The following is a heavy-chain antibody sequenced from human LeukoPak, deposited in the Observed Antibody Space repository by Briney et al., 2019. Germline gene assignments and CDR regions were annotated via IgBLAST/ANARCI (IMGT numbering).Heavy chain of an antibody. Sequence: SETLSLTCTVSGGSVSSGSYYWSWIRQPPGKGLEWIGYIYYSGSTNYNPSLKSRVTISVDTSKNQFSLKLSSVTTADTAVYYCARELHDYVWGSYSRKFDYWGQGTLVTVSS. CDR1: GGSVSSGSYY. CDR3: ARELHDYVWGSYSRKFDY. CDR2: IYYSGST. V-gene: IGHV4-61*01. D-gene: IGHD3-16*01. J-gene: IGHJ4*02.